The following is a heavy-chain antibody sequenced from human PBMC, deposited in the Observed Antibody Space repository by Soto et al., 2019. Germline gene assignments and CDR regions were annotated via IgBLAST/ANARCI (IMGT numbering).Heavy chain of an antibody. CDR3: ARGDSGGSSSYYFDY. Sequence: SETLSLTCTVSGGSIRSAGYYWTWIRQHPGKGLEWLGYIYHSGRTFYSPSLKSRLTISVDTSKNQFSLNLSSVTAADTAVYYCARGDSGGSSSYYFDYWGQGTLVTVSS. CDR2: IYHSGRT. V-gene: IGHV4-31*03. CDR1: GGSIRSAGYY. J-gene: IGHJ4*02. D-gene: IGHD2-15*01.